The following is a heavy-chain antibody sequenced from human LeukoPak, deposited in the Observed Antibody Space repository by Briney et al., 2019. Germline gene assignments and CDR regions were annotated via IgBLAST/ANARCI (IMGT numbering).Heavy chain of an antibody. CDR1: GFTFSSYE. CDR2: IRYDGSNK. D-gene: IGHD5-12*01. V-gene: IGHV3-30*02. Sequence: GGSLRLSCAASGFTFSSYEMNWVRQAPGKGLEWVAFIRYDGSNKYYADSVKGRFTISRDNSKNTLYLQMNSLRAEDTAVYYCARGPSGYHNTGGQGTLVTVSS. CDR3: ARGPSGYHNT. J-gene: IGHJ4*02.